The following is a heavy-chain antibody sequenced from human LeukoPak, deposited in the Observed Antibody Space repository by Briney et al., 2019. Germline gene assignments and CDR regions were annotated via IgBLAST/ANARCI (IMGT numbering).Heavy chain of an antibody. CDR2: IIPIFGTA. CDR1: GGTFSSYA. CDR3: ARDAGGGYENAFDI. Sequence: SVKVSCKASGGTFSSYAISWVRQAPGQGLEWMGGIIPIFGTANYAQTFQGRVTITADESTSTAFMELSSLRSEDTAVYYCARDAGGGYENAFDIWGQGTMVTVSS. J-gene: IGHJ3*02. V-gene: IGHV1-69*13. D-gene: IGHD5-12*01.